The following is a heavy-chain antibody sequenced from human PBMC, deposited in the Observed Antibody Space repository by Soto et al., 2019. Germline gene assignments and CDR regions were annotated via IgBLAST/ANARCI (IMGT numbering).Heavy chain of an antibody. CDR3: AHSVVAGLGYYFDY. CDR1: GFSLSSTRVA. J-gene: IGHJ4*02. CDR2: IYWDDDK. D-gene: IGHD6-19*01. Sequence: ITLKESGPTLVKPTQTLTLTCTFSGFSLSSTRVAVGWIRQPPGQALEWLALIYWDDDKRYSPFLKSRLTITKDTSKNQVVLTMTNMDPVDTATYYCAHSVVAGLGYYFDYWGQGTLVTVSS. V-gene: IGHV2-5*02.